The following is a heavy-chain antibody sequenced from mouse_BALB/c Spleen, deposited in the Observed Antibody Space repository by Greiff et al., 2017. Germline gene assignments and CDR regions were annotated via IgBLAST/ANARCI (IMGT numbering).Heavy chain of an antibody. D-gene: IGHD2-10*02. Sequence: VQLKESGPGLVKPSQSLSLTCTVTGYSITSDYAWNWIRQFPGNKLEWMGYISYSGSTSYNPSLKSRISITRDTSKNQFFLQLNSVTTEDTATYYCARSRYGNYGNFDYWGQGTTLTVSS. CDR1: GYSITSDYA. CDR2: ISYSGST. V-gene: IGHV3-2*02. J-gene: IGHJ2*01. CDR3: ARSRYGNYGNFDY.